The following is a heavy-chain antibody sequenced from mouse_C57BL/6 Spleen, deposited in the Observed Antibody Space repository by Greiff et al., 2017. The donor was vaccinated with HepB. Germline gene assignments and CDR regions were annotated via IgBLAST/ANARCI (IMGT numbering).Heavy chain of an antibody. V-gene: IGHV1-19*01. Sequence: EVQLQQSGPVLVKPGASVKMSCKASGYTFTDYYMNWVKQSHGKSLEWIGVINPYNGGTSYNQKFKGKATLTVDKSSSTAYMELNSLTSEDSAVYYCARKSNYYVYYAMDYWGQGTSVTVSS. CDR1: GYTFTDYY. J-gene: IGHJ4*01. CDR2: INPYNGGT. CDR3: ARKSNYYVYYAMDY. D-gene: IGHD2-5*01.